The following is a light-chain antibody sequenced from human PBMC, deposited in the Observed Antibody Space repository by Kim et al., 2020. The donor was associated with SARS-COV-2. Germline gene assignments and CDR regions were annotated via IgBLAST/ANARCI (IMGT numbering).Light chain of an antibody. CDR2: ETS. CDR3: QKYISSPLT. Sequence: SASVGERVAITCRATHDIRNYLAWYQQKPGGPPRLLIAETSTLQSGVPSRFRGSRSGTDFTLTITSLQPEDVATYYCQKYISSPLTFGGGTKLEIK. J-gene: IGKJ4*01. CDR1: HDIRNY. V-gene: IGKV1-27*01.